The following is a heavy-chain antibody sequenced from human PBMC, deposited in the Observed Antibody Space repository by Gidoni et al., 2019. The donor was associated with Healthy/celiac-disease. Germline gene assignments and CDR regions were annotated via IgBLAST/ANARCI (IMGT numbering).Heavy chain of an antibody. CDR1: GYSISSGCY. CDR2: IDHSGST. Sequence: QVQLQESGPVLVKPSEHLSLTCSVSGYSISSGCYWVWIRQPQGTGLDWIGSIDHSGSTYYNPSIQSRVTRSVDTSKNQFSLKLSSVTAADTAGYYCASGGANYDILTGYYLGAFDIWGQVTMVTVSS. V-gene: IGHV4-38-2*01. CDR3: ASGGANYDILTGYYLGAFDI. D-gene: IGHD3-9*01. J-gene: IGHJ3*02.